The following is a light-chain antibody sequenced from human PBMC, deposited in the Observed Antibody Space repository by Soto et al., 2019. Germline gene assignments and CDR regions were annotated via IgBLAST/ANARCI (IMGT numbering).Light chain of an antibody. CDR3: QQYGSSPRT. CDR2: GAS. J-gene: IGKJ1*01. CDR1: QSVSSNY. V-gene: IGKV3-20*01. Sequence: EIVVTQSPGTLSLSPGEGATLSCRASQSVSSNYLAWYQQKPGQAPRLLIYGASNRATGIPDRFSGSGSGTEFTLTISRLEPEDFAVYYCQQYGSSPRTFGQGTKVDIK.